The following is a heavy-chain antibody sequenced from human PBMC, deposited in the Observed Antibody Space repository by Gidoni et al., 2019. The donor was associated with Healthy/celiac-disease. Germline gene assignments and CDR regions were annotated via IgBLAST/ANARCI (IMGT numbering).Heavy chain of an antibody. Sequence: QVQLVQSGAEVKTPGSSVKVPCQASGGTFSSYAISWVRQAPGQGLEWMGGIIPIFGTANYAQKFQGRVTSTADKATSTAYMELSSLRSEDTAVYYCARISGWLPRPLRFDPWGQGTLVTVSS. CDR1: GGTFSSYA. J-gene: IGHJ5*02. V-gene: IGHV1-69*06. CDR3: ARISGWLPRPLRFDP. CDR2: IIPIFGTA. D-gene: IGHD3-22*01.